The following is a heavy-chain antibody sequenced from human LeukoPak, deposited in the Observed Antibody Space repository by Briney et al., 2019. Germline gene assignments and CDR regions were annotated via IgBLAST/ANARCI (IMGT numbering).Heavy chain of an antibody. J-gene: IGHJ6*03. CDR3: ARDRTPPVRYMDV. CDR2: ISSSGSTI. D-gene: IGHD1-1*01. V-gene: IGHV3-11*01. CDR1: GFTFSDYY. Sequence: GGSLRLSCAASGFTFSDYYMSWIRQAPGKGLEWVSYISSSGSTIYYADSVKGRFTISRDNAENSLYLQMNSLRAEDTAVYYCARDRTPPVRYMDVWGKGTTVTISS.